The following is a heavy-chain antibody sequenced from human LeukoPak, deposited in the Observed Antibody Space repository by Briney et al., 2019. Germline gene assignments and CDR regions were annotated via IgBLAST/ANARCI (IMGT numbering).Heavy chain of an antibody. D-gene: IGHD5-24*01. CDR2: ISYSGST. V-gene: IGHV4-59*01. CDR3: TRHRRDGYNYVDY. Sequence: SETLSLTCTVSGGSISDYYWSWIRQPTGKGLEWIGYISYSGSTDYNPSLKSRVTMSVDTSKNQFSLKLNSVTPADTAIYYCTRHRRDGYNYVDYWGQGTLVTVSS. J-gene: IGHJ4*02. CDR1: GGSISDYY.